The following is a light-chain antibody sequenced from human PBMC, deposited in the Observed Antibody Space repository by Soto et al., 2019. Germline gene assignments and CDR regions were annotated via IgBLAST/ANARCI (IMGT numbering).Light chain of an antibody. CDR3: SSYAGSNTWG. CDR2: DVS. J-gene: IGLJ3*02. Sequence: QSALTQPRSVSGSPGQSVTISCTGTSSDVGAYNYVSWYQQHPGKAPKLMIYDVSKRPSGVPDRFSGSKSGNTACLTISGLQAEDWADYYCSSYAGSNTWGFGGGTQLTVL. CDR1: SSDVGAYNY. V-gene: IGLV2-11*01.